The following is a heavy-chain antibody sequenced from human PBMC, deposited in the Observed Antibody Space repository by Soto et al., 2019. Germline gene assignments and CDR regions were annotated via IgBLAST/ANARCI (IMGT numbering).Heavy chain of an antibody. CDR1: GYTFNTYG. J-gene: IGHJ4*02. D-gene: IGHD4-17*01. Sequence: ASVRVSCKASGYTFNTYGITWVRQAPGQRLEWMGWINPYNGNTKFAQKLQDRVTMTTATSTSTAYMELASLRSDDTAVYYCARGCIAVTTHLCYWGQGTLVTVS. CDR2: INPYNGNT. V-gene: IGHV1-18*01. CDR3: ARGCIAVTTHLCY.